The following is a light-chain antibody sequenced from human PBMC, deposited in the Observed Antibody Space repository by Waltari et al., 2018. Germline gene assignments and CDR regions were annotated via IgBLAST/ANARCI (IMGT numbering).Light chain of an antibody. CDR1: KLGDKF. Sequence: SYELAKPPSVSVSPGQTATIACSGEKLGDKFASWSQQKPGQSPVQVINQDTKRPSGIPGRFSGSNSGNTATLTISGTQALDEADYYCQAWDSTTVVFGGGTKLTAL. CDR2: QDT. CDR3: QAWDSTTVV. V-gene: IGLV3-1*01. J-gene: IGLJ2*01.